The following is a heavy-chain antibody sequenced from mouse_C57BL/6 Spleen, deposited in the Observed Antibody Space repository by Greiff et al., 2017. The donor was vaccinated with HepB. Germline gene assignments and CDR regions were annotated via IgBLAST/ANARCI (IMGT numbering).Heavy chain of an antibody. CDR2: ISSGGDYI. J-gene: IGHJ2*01. CDR3: TRESRGYGSSYFDY. V-gene: IGHV5-9-1*02. Sequence: EVQRVESGEGLVKPGGSLKLSCAASGFTFSSYAMSWVRQTPEKRLEWVAYISSGGDYIYYADTVKGRFTISRDNARNTLYLQMSSLKSEDTAMYYYTRESRGYGSSYFDYWGQGTTLTFSS. D-gene: IGHD1-1*01. CDR1: GFTFSSYA.